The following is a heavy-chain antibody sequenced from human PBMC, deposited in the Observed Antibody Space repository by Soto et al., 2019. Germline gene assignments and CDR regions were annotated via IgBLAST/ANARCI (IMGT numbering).Heavy chain of an antibody. Sequence: SETLSLTCSVSGGSINSSSYFWGWVRQPPGKGLEWIGSIYYSGSTYYNPSLRSRVTISVDTSKDQFSLKLSSVTAADTAVFYCARHYSSGSRNWFDPWGQGTLVTVSS. J-gene: IGHJ5*02. D-gene: IGHD6-19*01. CDR1: GGSINSSSYF. CDR3: ARHYSSGSRNWFDP. V-gene: IGHV4-39*01. CDR2: IYYSGST.